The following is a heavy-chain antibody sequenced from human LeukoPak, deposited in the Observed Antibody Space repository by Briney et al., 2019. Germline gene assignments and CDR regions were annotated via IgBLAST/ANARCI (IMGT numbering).Heavy chain of an antibody. V-gene: IGHV3-66*01. D-gene: IGHD6-19*01. CDR3: EYSSGWRRIDY. Sequence: PGGSLRLSCAASGFTVSSSYMSWVRQAPGKGLEWVSVIYSGGSTYYADSVKGRFTISRDNSKNTLYLQMNSLRAEDTAVYYCEYSSGWRRIDYWGQGTLVTVSS. CDR1: GFTVSSSY. J-gene: IGHJ4*02. CDR2: IYSGGST.